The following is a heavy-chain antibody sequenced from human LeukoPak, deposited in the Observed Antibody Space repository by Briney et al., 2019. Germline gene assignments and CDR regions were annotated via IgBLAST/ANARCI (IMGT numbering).Heavy chain of an antibody. CDR1: GFTFSSYS. D-gene: IGHD2-2*01. V-gene: IGHV3-21*01. Sequence: GGSLRLSCAASGFTFSSYSMNWVRQAPGKGLECVSSISSSSSYIYYADSVKGRFTISRDNAKNSLYLQMNSLRAEDTAVYYCARGLVRPKDIVVAPAATNGDAFDIWGQGTMVTVSS. J-gene: IGHJ3*02. CDR3: ARGLVRPKDIVVAPAATNGDAFDI. CDR2: ISSSSSYI.